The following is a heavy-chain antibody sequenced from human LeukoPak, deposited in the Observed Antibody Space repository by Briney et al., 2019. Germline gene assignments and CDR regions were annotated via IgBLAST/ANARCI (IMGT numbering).Heavy chain of an antibody. D-gene: IGHD4-17*01. CDR3: ARGYGETSTR. Sequence: SETLSLTCTVSGGSTSSYYWSWIRQPPGKGLEWIGYIYYSGSTNFNPSLESRVTISVDTSKNQFSLKLSSVTAADTAVYYCARGYGETSTRWGQGTLVTVSS. V-gene: IGHV4-59*01. CDR1: GGSTSSYY. J-gene: IGHJ4*02. CDR2: IYYSGST.